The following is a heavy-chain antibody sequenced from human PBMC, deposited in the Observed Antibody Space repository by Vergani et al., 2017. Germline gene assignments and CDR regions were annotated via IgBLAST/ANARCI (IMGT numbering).Heavy chain of an antibody. CDR1: GGSISSYY. Sequence: QVQLQESGPGLVKPSETLSLTCTVSGGSISSYYWSWIRQPAGKGLDWIGRIYTSGSTNYNPSLKSRVTMSVDTSKNQFSLKPSSVTAADTAVYYCARTRLGWPSYDYWGQGTLVTVSS. CDR2: IYTSGST. D-gene: IGHD2-21*01. CDR3: ARTRLGWPSYDY. V-gene: IGHV4-4*07. J-gene: IGHJ4*02.